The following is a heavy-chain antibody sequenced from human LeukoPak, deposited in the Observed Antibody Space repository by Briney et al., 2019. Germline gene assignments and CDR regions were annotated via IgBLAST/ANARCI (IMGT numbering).Heavy chain of an antibody. CDR1: GYTFTSYG. CDR2: ISAYNGNT. Sequence: ASVKVSCKASGYTFTSYGISWVRQAPGQGLEWMGWISAYNGNTNYAQKLQGRVTMTTDTPTSTAYMELRSLRSDDTAVYYCARDGSSSWYFWFDPWGQGTLVTVSS. J-gene: IGHJ5*02. CDR3: ARDGSSSWYFWFDP. V-gene: IGHV1-18*01. D-gene: IGHD6-13*01.